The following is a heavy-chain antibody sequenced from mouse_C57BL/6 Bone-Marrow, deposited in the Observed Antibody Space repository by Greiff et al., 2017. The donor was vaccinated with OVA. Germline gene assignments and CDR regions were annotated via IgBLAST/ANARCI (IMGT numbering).Heavy chain of an antibody. D-gene: IGHD3-1*01. CDR3: ASGPIYFDY. Sequence: QVHVKQPGAELVKPGASVKLSCKASGYTFTSYWMHWVKQRPGQGLEWIGMIHPNSGSTNYNEKFKSKATLTVDKSSSTADMQLSSLTSEDSAVYYCASGPIYFDYWGQGTTLTVSS. V-gene: IGHV1-64*01. CDR1: GYTFTSYW. CDR2: IHPNSGST. J-gene: IGHJ2*01.